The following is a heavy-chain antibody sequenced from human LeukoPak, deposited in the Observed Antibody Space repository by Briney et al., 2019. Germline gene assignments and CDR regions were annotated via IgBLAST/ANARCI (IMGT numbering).Heavy chain of an antibody. CDR2: FHYCGEV. Sequence: NPSDTLSLTCSVSGGPISECIYFWGWIRQPPARGLEWIANFHYCGEVYYHPSLRRRVNISVDSSNNQFTLQVTSVTPGDTAVYYCRILCPTRSANHWGQGTLVTVSS. CDR1: GGPISECIYF. J-gene: IGHJ5*02. V-gene: IGHV4-39*01. CDR3: RILCPTRSANH.